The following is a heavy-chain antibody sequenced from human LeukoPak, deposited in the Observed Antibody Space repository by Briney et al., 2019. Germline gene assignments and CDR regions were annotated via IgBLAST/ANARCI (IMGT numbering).Heavy chain of an antibody. V-gene: IGHV3-7*03. CDR1: GFTFSTYW. CDR3: AKEYSYGSATDDAFDI. Sequence: GGSLRLSCAASGFTFSTYWMSWVRQAPGKGLEWVANIKEDGSEKYYGDSVKGRFTISRDNAKNSLYLQMNSLRAEDTALYYCAKEYSYGSATDDAFDIWGQGTMVTVSS. J-gene: IGHJ3*02. CDR2: IKEDGSEK. D-gene: IGHD5-18*01.